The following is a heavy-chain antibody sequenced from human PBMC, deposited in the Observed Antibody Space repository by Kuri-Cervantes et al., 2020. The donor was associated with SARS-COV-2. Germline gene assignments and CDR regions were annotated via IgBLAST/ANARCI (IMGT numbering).Heavy chain of an antibody. CDR2: FDREDGKR. V-gene: IGHV1-24*01. CDR3: ATGISLRFLEWLAAFDI. CDR1: GYTLPELS. D-gene: IGHD3-3*01. J-gene: IGHJ3*02. Sequence: DSVKVSCKVSGYTLPELSMHWVRQAPGKGLEWMGGFDREDGKRVYAQKFQGRVTMTEDTSTHTAYMELSSLRSEDTAVYYCATGISLRFLEWLAAFDIWGQGTMVTVSS.